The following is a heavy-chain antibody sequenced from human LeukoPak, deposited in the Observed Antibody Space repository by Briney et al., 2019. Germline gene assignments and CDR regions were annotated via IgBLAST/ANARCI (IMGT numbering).Heavy chain of an antibody. V-gene: IGHV1-69*05. CDR3: VIKGRAPFDY. Sequence: GSSVKVSCKASGGTFSSYAISWVRQAPGQGLEWMGGIIPIFGTANYAQKFQGRVTITTDESTSTAYMELSSLRSEDTAVYYCVIKGRAPFDYWGQGTLVTVSS. CDR1: GGTFSSYA. CDR2: IIPIFGTA. J-gene: IGHJ4*02. D-gene: IGHD3-10*01.